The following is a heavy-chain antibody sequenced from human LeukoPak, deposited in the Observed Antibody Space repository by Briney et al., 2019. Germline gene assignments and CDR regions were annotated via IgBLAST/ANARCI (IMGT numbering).Heavy chain of an antibody. CDR1: GDSISSTSYY. D-gene: IGHD2-21*02. CDR2: IFYSGSA. CDR3: ARQQSDTSLFDP. J-gene: IGHJ5*02. V-gene: IGHV4-39*01. Sequence: PSETLSLTCIVSGDSISSTSYYWAWIRQPPGKGLEWIGMIFYSGSAYYTPSLRGRVTLSVDTSRNQFSLNLISVTAADTGVYFCARQQSDTSLFDPWGQGTLVAVSS.